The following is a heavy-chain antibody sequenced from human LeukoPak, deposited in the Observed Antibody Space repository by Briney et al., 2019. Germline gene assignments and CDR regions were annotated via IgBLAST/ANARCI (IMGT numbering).Heavy chain of an antibody. CDR1: GSSISSYY. CDR3: ARHASRTYYFDY. J-gene: IGHJ4*02. Sequence: PSETLSLTRTVSGSSISSYYWSWIRQPPGKGLEWIGYIYTSGSTNYNPSLKSRVTISVDTSKNQFSLKLSSVTAADTAVYYCARHASRTYYFDYWGQGTLVTVSS. CDR2: IYTSGST. D-gene: IGHD3-16*01. V-gene: IGHV4-4*09.